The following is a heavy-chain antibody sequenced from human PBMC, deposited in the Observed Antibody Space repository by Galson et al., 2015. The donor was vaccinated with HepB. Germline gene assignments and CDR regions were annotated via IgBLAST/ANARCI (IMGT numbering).Heavy chain of an antibody. CDR1: GFTFSSYA. V-gene: IGHV3-23*01. CDR2: ISGSGASR. CDR3: AKDLPSMKVVANPEY. J-gene: IGHJ4*02. D-gene: IGHD3-22*01. Sequence: SLRLSCAASGFTFSSYAMSWVRQAPGKGLEWVSGISGSGASRYYADSVKGRLTISRDNSKNILYLQMNSLRAEDTAVYYCAKDLPSMKVVANPEYWGQGTLVTVSS.